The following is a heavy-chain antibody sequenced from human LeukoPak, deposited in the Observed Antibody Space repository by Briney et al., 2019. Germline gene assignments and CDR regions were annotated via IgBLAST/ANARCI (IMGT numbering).Heavy chain of an antibody. D-gene: IGHD3-3*01. J-gene: IGHJ4*02. CDR1: GFTFSSYA. Sequence: GGSLRLSCAASGFTFSSYAMSWVRQAPGKGLEWVSAVSGSGGTRSYADSVKGRFTISRDSSKNTLYLQMNSLRAEDTAVYYCAKSDFWSGYYYFDYWGQGTLVTVSS. CDR2: VSGSGGTR. CDR3: AKSDFWSGYYYFDY. V-gene: IGHV3-23*01.